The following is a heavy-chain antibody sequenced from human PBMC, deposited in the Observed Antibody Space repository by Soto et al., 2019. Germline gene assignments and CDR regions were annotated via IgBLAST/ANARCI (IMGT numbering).Heavy chain of an antibody. CDR1: GFSLSTSGVG. CDR3: AHNLVAGTSWFDP. CDR2: IYWDDDK. D-gene: IGHD6-13*01. V-gene: IGHV2-5*02. Sequence: QITLKESGPTLVKPTQTLTLTCTFSGFSLSTSGVGVVWIRQPPGKALEWLGIIYWDDDKRYRPSLNSRLTITIDTSKTQVSLTMTYMDPVDTGTYYCAHNLVAGTSWFDPWGQGTLVTVSS. J-gene: IGHJ5*02.